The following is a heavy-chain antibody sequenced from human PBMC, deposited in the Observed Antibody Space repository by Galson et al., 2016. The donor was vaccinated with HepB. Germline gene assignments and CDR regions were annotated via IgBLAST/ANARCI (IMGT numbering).Heavy chain of an antibody. V-gene: IGHV1-69*04. J-gene: IGHJ6*02. CDR3: ARGSEAYYGLDV. CDR1: GGTFNSYA. CDR2: IIPFLGIA. Sequence: SVKVSCKASGGTFNSYAVNWVRQAPGQGLEWMGRIIPFLGIANYPQKFRGRVTITADKSTSTAYMELSSLRSEDTAVYHCARGSEAYYGLDVWGQGTTVTVSS.